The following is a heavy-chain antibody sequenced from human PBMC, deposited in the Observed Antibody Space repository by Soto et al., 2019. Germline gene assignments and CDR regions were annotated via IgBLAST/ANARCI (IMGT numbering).Heavy chain of an antibody. Sequence: TSETLSLTCAVYGGSFSGYYWSWIRQPPGKGLEWIGEINHSGSTNYNPSLKSRVTISVDTSKNQFSLKLSSVTAADTAVYYCATLPLGYCSSTSCDYWGQGTLVTVSS. V-gene: IGHV4-34*01. CDR3: ATLPLGYCSSTSCDY. J-gene: IGHJ4*02. CDR2: INHSGST. CDR1: GGSFSGYY. D-gene: IGHD2-2*01.